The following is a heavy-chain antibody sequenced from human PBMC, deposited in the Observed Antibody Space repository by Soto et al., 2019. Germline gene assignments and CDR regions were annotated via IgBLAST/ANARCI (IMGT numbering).Heavy chain of an antibody. J-gene: IGHJ4*02. V-gene: IGHV4-34*01. Sequence: PSETLSLTCSSYSGSFSGYYWSWIRQPPGKGLEWIGEISQSGSTNYSPSLKSRVSISIDTSKKQFSLNLASVSAADTAVYYCARAPKVSGSSQTRPDFWGQGALVTVSS. CDR3: ARAPKVSGSSQTRPDF. CDR1: SGSFSGYY. CDR2: ISQSGST. D-gene: IGHD6-6*01.